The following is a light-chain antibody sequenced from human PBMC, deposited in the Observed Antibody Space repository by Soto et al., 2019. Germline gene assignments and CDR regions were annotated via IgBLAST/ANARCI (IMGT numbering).Light chain of an antibody. V-gene: IGKV3-11*01. CDR2: GAF. CDR1: PSVTNF. CDR3: QQRNVWPPVT. J-gene: IGKJ5*01. Sequence: VLTQSPGTLSLSPGERATLSCRASPSVTNFLAWYQQKPGQAPRLLIYGAFNRATGIPARFSSSGSGTDFTLTISSLDPEDSAVYYCQQRNVWPPVTFGQGTRLEIK.